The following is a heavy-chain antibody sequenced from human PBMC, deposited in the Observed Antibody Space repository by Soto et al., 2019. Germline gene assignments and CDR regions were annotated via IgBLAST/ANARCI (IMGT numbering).Heavy chain of an antibody. CDR3: ARDLRSHDYGDLVDY. D-gene: IGHD4-17*01. CDR1: GFTFSSYA. CDR2: ISYDGSNK. J-gene: IGHJ4*02. V-gene: IGHV3-30-3*01. Sequence: PGGSLRLSCAASGFTFSSYAMHWVRQAPGKGLEWVAVISYDGSNKYYADSVKGRFTISRDNSKNTLYLQMNSLRAEDTAVYYCARDLRSHDYGDLVDYWGQGTLVTVSS.